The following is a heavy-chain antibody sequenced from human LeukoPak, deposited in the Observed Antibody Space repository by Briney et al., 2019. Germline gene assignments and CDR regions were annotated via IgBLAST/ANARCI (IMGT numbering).Heavy chain of an antibody. V-gene: IGHV4-59*01. CDR1: GGSISSYY. Sequence: PSETLSLTCTVSGGSISSYYWSWIRQPPGKGLEWIGYIYYSGSTNYNPSLKSRVTISVDTSKNQFSLKLSSVTAADTAVYYCARHMVRGVIVFDPWAREPWSPSPQ. J-gene: IGHJ5*02. CDR3: ARHMVRGVIVFDP. D-gene: IGHD3-10*01. CDR2: IYYSGST.